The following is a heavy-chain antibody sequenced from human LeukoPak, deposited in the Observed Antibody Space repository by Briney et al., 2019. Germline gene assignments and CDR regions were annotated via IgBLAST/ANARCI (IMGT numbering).Heavy chain of an antibody. CDR2: IYTSGST. J-gene: IGHJ4*02. D-gene: IGHD3-22*01. CDR1: GGSISSYY. V-gene: IGHV4-4*07. CDR3: ARTEYYYDSSGYYY. Sequence: SETLSLTCTVSGGSISSYYWSWIRQPAGKGLEWIGRIYTSGSTNYNPSLKSRVTMSVDTSKNQFSLKLSSVTAADTAVYYCARTEYYYDSSGYYYWGQGTLVTVSS.